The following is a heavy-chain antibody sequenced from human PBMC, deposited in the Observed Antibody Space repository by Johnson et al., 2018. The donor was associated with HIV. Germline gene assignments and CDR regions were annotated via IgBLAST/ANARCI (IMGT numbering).Heavy chain of an antibody. Sequence: QVQVVESGGGVVQPGGSLRLSCATSGFSFSSYGMYWVRQAPGKGLEWVSFIPYDGSDKYYTDSVKGRFTISRDNSKNTLYLQMSSLRAEDTAIYYCARETAGATNDAFDIWGQGTMVTVSS. CDR3: ARETAGATNDAFDI. CDR1: GFSFSSYG. V-gene: IGHV3-33*05. J-gene: IGHJ3*02. CDR2: IPYDGSDK. D-gene: IGHD1-26*01.